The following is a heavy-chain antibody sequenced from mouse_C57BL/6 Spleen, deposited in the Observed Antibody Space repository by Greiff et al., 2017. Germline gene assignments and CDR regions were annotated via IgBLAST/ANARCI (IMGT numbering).Heavy chain of an antibody. CDR1: GYTFTSYG. J-gene: IGHJ4*01. CDR2: IYPRSGNT. D-gene: IGHD1-1*01. Sequence: QVQLQQSGAELARPGASVKLSCKASGYTFTSYGISWVKQRTGQGLEWIGEIYPRSGNTYYNEKFKGKATLTADKSSSTAYMELRSLTSEDSAVYFCARITTVPHYYAMDYWGQGTSVTVSS. V-gene: IGHV1-81*01. CDR3: ARITTVPHYYAMDY.